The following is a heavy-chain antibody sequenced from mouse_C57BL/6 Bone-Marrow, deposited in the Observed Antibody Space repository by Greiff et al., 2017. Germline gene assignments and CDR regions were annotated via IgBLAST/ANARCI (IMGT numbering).Heavy chain of an antibody. CDR3: VWSAWFAY. D-gene: IGHD1-1*02. J-gene: IGHJ3*01. Sequence: QVQLQQPGAELARPGASVKLSCKASGYTFTSYGISWVKQRTGQGLEWIGEIYPRSGNTYYNEKFKGKATLTADKSSSTAYMELRSLTSEDSAVYFCVWSAWFAYWGQGTLVTVSA. V-gene: IGHV1-81*01. CDR1: GYTFTSYG. CDR2: IYPRSGNT.